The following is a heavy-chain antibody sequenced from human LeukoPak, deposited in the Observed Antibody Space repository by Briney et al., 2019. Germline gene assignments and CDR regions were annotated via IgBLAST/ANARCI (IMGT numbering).Heavy chain of an antibody. J-gene: IGHJ4*02. CDR2: IRYDGSNK. CDR3: ATPTYYYGSGSYYNPLDY. CDR1: GFTFSSYG. Sequence: GGSLRLSCAASGFTFSSYGMHWVRQAPGKGLEGVAFIRYDGSNKYYADSVKGRFTISRDNSKNTLYLQMNSLRAEDTAVYYWATPTYYYGSGSYYNPLDYWGQGTLVTVSS. D-gene: IGHD3-10*01. V-gene: IGHV3-30*02.